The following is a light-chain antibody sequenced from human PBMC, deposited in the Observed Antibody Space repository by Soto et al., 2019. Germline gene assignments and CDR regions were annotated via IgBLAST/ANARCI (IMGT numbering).Light chain of an antibody. V-gene: IGKV1-12*01. CDR1: QRIATC. J-gene: IGKJ1*01. CDR2: AAS. CDR3: QQANRSPPWT. Sequence: DIQMTQSPSSVSASVGDRVTITCRASQRIATCLAWYQQNPGKAPKLLIYAASRLQSGVPSRFSGSGSGTDFTRTISSLQSEYLATYHCQQANRSPPWTFGQATKLEIK.